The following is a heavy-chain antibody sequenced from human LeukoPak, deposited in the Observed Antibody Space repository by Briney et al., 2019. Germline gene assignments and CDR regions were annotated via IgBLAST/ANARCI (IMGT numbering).Heavy chain of an antibody. V-gene: IGHV3-21*01. Sequence: GESLKISCAASGFIFSRYSMNWVRQAAGKGLEWVSSITSSSSYIYYADSVKGRFTISRDNAKTSLYLQMNSLRAEDTAVYYCARDSGGGFLTYFDYWGQGTLVTVSS. D-gene: IGHD3-16*01. J-gene: IGHJ4*02. CDR3: ARDSGGGFLTYFDY. CDR1: GFIFSRYS. CDR2: ITSSSSYI.